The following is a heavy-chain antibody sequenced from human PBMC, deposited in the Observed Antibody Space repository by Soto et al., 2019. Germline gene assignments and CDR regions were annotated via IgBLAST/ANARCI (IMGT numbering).Heavy chain of an antibody. CDR3: ARGGDIVVVVAAQDPYYFDY. D-gene: IGHD2-15*01. J-gene: IGHJ4*02. CDR2: INHSGST. CDR1: GGSFSGYY. V-gene: IGHV4-34*01. Sequence: PSETLSLTCAVYGGSFSGYYWSWIRQPPGKGLEWIGEINHSGSTNYNPSLKSRVTISVDTSKNQFSLKLSSVTAADTAVYYCARGGDIVVVVAAQDPYYFDYWGQGTLVTVSS.